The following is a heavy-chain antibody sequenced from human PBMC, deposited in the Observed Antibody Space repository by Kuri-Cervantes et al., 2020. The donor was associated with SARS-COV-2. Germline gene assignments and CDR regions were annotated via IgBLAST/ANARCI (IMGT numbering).Heavy chain of an antibody. Sequence: SVKVSCKASGYTFTSYGISWVRQAPGQGLEWMGWISAYNGNTNYAQKLQGRVTMTTDTSTSTAYMELRSLRSDDTAVYYCARVYSSSWYGVIPFDYWGQGTLVTVSS. V-gene: IGHV1-18*01. CDR1: GYTFTSYG. CDR3: ARVYSSSWYGVIPFDY. CDR2: ISAYNGNT. J-gene: IGHJ4*02. D-gene: IGHD6-13*01.